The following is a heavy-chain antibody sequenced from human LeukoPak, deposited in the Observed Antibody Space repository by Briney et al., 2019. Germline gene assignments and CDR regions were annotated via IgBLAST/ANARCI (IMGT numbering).Heavy chain of an antibody. D-gene: IGHD3-22*01. J-gene: IGHJ6*02. V-gene: IGHV1-69*04. Sequence: ASVKVSCKASGGTYSSYAISWVRQAPGQGLEWMGRIIPILGIANYAQKFQGRVTITADKSTSTAYMELSSLRSEDTAVYYCARPNYYDSSGYYFSDYYYGMEVWGQGTTVTVSS. CDR2: IIPILGIA. CDR3: ARPNYYDSSGYYFSDYYYGMEV. CDR1: GGTYSSYA.